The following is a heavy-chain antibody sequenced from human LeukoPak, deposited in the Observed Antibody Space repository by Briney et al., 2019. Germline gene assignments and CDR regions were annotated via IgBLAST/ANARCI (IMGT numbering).Heavy chain of an antibody. CDR1: GGTFSSYA. V-gene: IGHV1-69*13. J-gene: IGHJ5*02. D-gene: IGHD3-10*01. Sequence: SVKVSSKASGGTFSSYAISWVRQAPGQGLEWMGGIIPIFGTANYAQKFQGRVTITADESTSTAYMELSSLRSEDTAVYYCARALLWFGELYNWFDPWGQGTLVTVSS. CDR2: IIPIFGTA. CDR3: ARALLWFGELYNWFDP.